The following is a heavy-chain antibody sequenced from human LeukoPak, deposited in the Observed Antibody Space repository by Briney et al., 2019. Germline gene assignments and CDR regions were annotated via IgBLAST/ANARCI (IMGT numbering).Heavy chain of an antibody. J-gene: IGHJ4*02. CDR3: TRDRAHDSSGYLSDY. CDR2: IRSKAYGGTT. CDR1: GFTFGDCA. D-gene: IGHD3-22*01. V-gene: IGHV3-49*05. Sequence: KPGRSLRLSCTASGFTFGDCAMSWFRQAPGKGLEWVGFIRSKAYGGTTEYAASVKGRFTISRDDSKSIAYLQMNSLKTEDTAVYYCTRDRAHDSSGYLSDYWGQGTLVTVSS.